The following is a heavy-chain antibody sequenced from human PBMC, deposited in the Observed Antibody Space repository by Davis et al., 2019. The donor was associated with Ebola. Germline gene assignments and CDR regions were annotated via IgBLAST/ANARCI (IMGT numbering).Heavy chain of an antibody. J-gene: IGHJ6*02. CDR3: ARAPRRTEDLVHAMDV. Sequence: AASVTVSCKASGYSFTHYAIHWVRQAPGQRLEWMGWINTGNGNTEYSQKFQGRVTITRDTSASTAYMELSSLRSDDTAVYYCARAPRRTEDLVHAMDVWGQGTTVTVSS. V-gene: IGHV1-3*04. CDR1: GYSFTHYA. CDR2: INTGNGNT. D-gene: IGHD3/OR15-3a*01.